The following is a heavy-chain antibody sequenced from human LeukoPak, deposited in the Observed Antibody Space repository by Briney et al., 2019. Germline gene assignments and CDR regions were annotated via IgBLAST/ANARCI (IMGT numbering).Heavy chain of an antibody. CDR2: INTNGGAT. V-gene: IGHV3-64*01. D-gene: IGHD1-7*01. Sequence: GGSLRLSCAASGFTFSSYAMYWVRQAPGKGLEYVSGINTNGGATFYAKSVKGRFTISRDDSKNTLYLHMGSLRGEDKAVYYCARAQTGATSYFFDDWGQGTLVTVSS. CDR1: GFTFSSYA. J-gene: IGHJ4*02. CDR3: ARAQTGATSYFFDD.